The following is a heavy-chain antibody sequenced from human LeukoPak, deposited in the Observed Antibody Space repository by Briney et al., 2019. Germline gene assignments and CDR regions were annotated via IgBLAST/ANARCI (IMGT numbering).Heavy chain of an antibody. V-gene: IGHV3-15*07. CDR1: GFTFSSYE. J-gene: IGHJ4*02. CDR2: IRSTPDGGAT. CDR3: ATDLHFEYCTATSCANY. D-gene: IGHD2-2*01. Sequence: GGSLTLSCVASGFTFSSYEMNWVRQAPGKGLEWVGRIRSTPDGGATDYAAPVKGRFTISRDDSKNTLYLQMSSLRTEDTAVYYCATDLHFEYCTATSCANYWGQGTLVTVSS.